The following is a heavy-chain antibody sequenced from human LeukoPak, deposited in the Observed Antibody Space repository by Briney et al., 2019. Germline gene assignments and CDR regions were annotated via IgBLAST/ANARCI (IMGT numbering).Heavy chain of an antibody. J-gene: IGHJ4*02. V-gene: IGHV3-30-3*01. CDR1: GFTFSDYA. CDR3: ARSYYYDSSGYVHNDY. CDR2: MSYDGSNE. Sequence: GGSLRLSCAASGFTFSDYAMYWVRQAPGKGLEWVASMSYDGSNEYYADSVKGRFTISRDNSKNSLYLQMNSLRAEDTAVYYCARSYYYDSSGYVHNDYWGQGTLVTVSS. D-gene: IGHD3-22*01.